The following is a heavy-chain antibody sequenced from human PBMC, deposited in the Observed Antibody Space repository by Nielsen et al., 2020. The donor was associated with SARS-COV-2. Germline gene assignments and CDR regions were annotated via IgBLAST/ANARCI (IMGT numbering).Heavy chain of an antibody. CDR1: GTSTSYYY. CDR3: VRIDMATISVDY. J-gene: IGHJ4*02. D-gene: IGHD5-24*01. V-gene: IGHV4-59*01. Sequence: SETLSLTCTISGTSTSYYYWSWVRQPPGKGLEWIGNVHDTETPNYNPSLWDRVTISLDTSKNQFSLKVNSVTAADTAVYYCVRIDMATISVDYWGRGTLVTVSS. CDR2: VHDTETP.